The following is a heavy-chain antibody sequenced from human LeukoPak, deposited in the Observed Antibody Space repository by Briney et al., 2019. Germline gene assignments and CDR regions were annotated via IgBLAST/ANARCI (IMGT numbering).Heavy chain of an antibody. V-gene: IGHV3-30-3*01. CDR1: GFTFSSYA. Sequence: GGSLRLSCAASGFTFSSYAMHWVRQAPDKGLEWVGVILYDGINKYYADSVKGRFTISRDNSKNTLYPQMNSLRAEDTAVYYCARQNPKEGDCSGGSCGMDVWGQGTTVTVSS. D-gene: IGHD2-15*01. J-gene: IGHJ6*02. CDR2: ILYDGINK. CDR3: ARQNPKEGDCSGGSCGMDV.